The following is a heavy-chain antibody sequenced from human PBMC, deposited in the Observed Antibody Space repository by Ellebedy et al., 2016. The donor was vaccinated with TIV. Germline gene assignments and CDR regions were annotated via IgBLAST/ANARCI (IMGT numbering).Heavy chain of an antibody. D-gene: IGHD6-25*01. V-gene: IGHV3-30*18. CDR1: GSTFSNSA. Sequence: GGSLRLSXAASGSTFSNSAMQWVRQAPGKGLEWVAVISFDANSEYYADSVKGRFTISRDNSKNTLYLQMTSLRAEDTAVYYCAKGGVSVGPPPLDYWGQGTQLSVAS. CDR2: ISFDANSE. CDR3: AKGGVSVGPPPLDY. J-gene: IGHJ4*02.